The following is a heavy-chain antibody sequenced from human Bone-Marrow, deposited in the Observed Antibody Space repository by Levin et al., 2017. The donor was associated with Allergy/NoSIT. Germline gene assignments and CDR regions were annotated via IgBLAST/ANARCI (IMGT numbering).Heavy chain of an antibody. CDR2: IDPSDSYT. J-gene: IGHJ4*02. D-gene: IGHD3-10*01. V-gene: IGHV5-10-1*01. CDR3: ARADYYGSGSYGNPDY. Sequence: GESLKISCKGSGYSFTSYWINWVRQMSGKGLEWLGRIDPSDSYTNYSPSFQGHVTISADKSISTAYLQWNSLKASDTAMYYCARADYYGSGSYGNPDYWGQGTLVTVSS. CDR1: GYSFTSYW.